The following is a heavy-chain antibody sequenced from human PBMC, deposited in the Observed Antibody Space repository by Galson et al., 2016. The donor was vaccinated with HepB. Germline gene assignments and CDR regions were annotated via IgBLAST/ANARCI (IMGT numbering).Heavy chain of an antibody. CDR3: ARRRLSGTTRRYNHGMDV. V-gene: IGHV1-18*01. D-gene: IGHD1-1*01. Sequence: SVKVSCKASGYSFMTYGISWVRQAPGQGLEWMGWINTYNDYREYAQKFQGRLTMTTETSTTTAYMEVRSLRSDDTAVYYCARRRLSGTTRRYNHGMDVWGQGTSVSVS. J-gene: IGHJ6*02. CDR1: GYSFMTYG. CDR2: INTYNDYR.